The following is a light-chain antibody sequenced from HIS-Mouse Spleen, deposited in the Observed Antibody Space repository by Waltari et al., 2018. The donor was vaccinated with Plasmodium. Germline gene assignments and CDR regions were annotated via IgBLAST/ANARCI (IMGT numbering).Light chain of an antibody. Sequence: SYELTQPPSVSVSPGQTARITCHGDALPNQYAYWYQQKPGQAHVLVIYKESGRPSGIPERFSGSSSGTTVTLTISGVQAEDEADYYCQSADSSGTYRVFGGGTKLTVL. J-gene: IGLJ2*01. CDR3: QSADSSGTYRV. CDR1: ALPNQY. CDR2: KES. V-gene: IGLV3-25*03.